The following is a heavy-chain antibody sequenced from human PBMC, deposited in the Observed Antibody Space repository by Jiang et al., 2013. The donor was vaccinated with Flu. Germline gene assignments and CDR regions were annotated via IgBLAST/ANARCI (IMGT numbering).Heavy chain of an antibody. V-gene: IGHV4-39*01. CDR1: GGSISTSSYY. CDR2: IYYSGTT. Sequence: GPGLVKPSETLSLTCTVSGGSISTSSYYWGWIRQPPGKGLEWIGTIYYSGTTYYNPSLKSRVTISADKSKNQLSLKLGSVTATDTAVYYCARQRFSSDPFDPWGQGTLVTVSS. D-gene: IGHD6-13*01. J-gene: IGHJ5*02. CDR3: ARQRFSSDPFDP.